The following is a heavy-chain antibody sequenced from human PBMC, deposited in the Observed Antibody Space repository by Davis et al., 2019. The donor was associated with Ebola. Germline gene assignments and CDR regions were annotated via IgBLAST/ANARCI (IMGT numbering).Heavy chain of an antibody. Sequence: SVKVSCKASGYTFTSYGISWVPQAPGHRLEWMGGIIPIFGTANYAQKFQGRVTITADESTSTAYMELSSLRSEDTAVYYCARVEGYCSGGSGQNYDMDVWGKGTTVTVSS. V-gene: IGHV1-69*13. J-gene: IGHJ6*03. D-gene: IGHD2-15*01. CDR3: ARVEGYCSGGSGQNYDMDV. CDR1: GYTFTSYG. CDR2: IIPIFGTA.